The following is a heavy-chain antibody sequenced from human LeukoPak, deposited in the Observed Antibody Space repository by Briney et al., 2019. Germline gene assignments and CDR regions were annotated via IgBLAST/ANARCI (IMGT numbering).Heavy chain of an antibody. Sequence: ASVKVSCKASGGTFSSYAISWVRQAPGQGLEWMGRIIPILGIANYAQKFQGRVTITADKSTSTAYMELSSLRSEDTAVYYCARDSLRVVTCDYWGQGTLVTVSS. V-gene: IGHV1-69*04. D-gene: IGHD2-21*02. CDR3: ARDSLRVVTCDY. CDR2: IIPILGIA. CDR1: GGTFSSYA. J-gene: IGHJ4*02.